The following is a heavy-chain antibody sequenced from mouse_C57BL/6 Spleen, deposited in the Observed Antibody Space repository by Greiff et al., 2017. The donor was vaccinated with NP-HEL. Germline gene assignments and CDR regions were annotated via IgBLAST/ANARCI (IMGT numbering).Heavy chain of an antibody. CDR2: INPSNGGT. J-gene: IGHJ1*03. Sequence: QVQLQQSGTELVKPGASVKLSCKASGYTFTSSWMHWVKQRPGQGLEWIGNINPSNGGTNYNEKFKSKATLTADKSSSTAYMQLSSLTSEDSAVYYSARTNYSNPYWYFDVWGTGTTVTVSS. V-gene: IGHV1-53*01. CDR1: GYTFTSSW. D-gene: IGHD2-5*01. CDR3: ARTNYSNPYWYFDV.